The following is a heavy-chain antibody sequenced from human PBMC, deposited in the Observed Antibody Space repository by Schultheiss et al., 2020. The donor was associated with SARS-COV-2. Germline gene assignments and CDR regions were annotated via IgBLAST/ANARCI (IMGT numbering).Heavy chain of an antibody. V-gene: IGHV1-8*02. CDR2: INPNSGNT. J-gene: IGHJ4*02. CDR1: GYTFTGYY. CDR3: AREWGGGTFAY. D-gene: IGHD1-1*01. Sequence: ASVKVSCKASGYTFTGYYMHWVRQAPGQGLEWMGWINPNSGNTGYAQKFQGRVTMTRNTSISTAYMELSSLRSEDTAVYYCAREWGGGTFAYWGQGTLVTVSS.